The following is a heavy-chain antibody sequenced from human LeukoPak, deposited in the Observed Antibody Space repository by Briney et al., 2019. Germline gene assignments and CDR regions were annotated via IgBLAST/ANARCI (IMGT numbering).Heavy chain of an antibody. J-gene: IGHJ5*02. Sequence: PGGSLRLSCAASGFTFSTFSMNWFRQAPGKGLEGVSSISSTSWSIYYADSVKGRFTISRDNAENPVDLQMNNLRAEHTAIYYCTGESAARTIAVADHCGQGTLVTVSS. CDR2: ISSTSWSI. V-gene: IGHV3-21*01. CDR1: GFTFSTFS. D-gene: IGHD6-19*01. CDR3: TGESAARTIAVADH.